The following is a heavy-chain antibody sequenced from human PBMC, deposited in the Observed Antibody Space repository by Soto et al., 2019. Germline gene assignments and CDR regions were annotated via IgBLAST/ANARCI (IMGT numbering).Heavy chain of an antibody. V-gene: IGHV1-69*13. CDR3: ARELQSVGFASYLFAX. CDR1: GGTFSSYA. J-gene: IGHJ5*02. CDR2: IVPMSGTS. Sequence: SVKVSCKASGGTFSSYAISWVRQAPGQGLEWMGGIVPMSGTSKYAQKFQGRVTITANESTTTAYMELSSLRSEDTAVYYCARELQSVGFASYLFAXWGQGTLVTVSX. D-gene: IGHD3-10*01.